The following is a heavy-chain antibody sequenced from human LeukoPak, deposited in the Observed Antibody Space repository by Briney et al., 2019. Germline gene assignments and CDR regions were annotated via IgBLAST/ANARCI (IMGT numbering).Heavy chain of an antibody. CDR1: GASFSSGDQY. J-gene: IGHJ4*02. D-gene: IGHD3-22*01. V-gene: IGHV4-31*03. CDR3: SRGLDSRKLGY. Sequence: PQTLSLTCTVSGASFSSGDQYWNWIRQSPGKGLEWIGSIHPSGMLYNNPSLESRATISIDTSKNQFSLNLNSVTAADTAVYFCSRGLDSRKLGYWGQGTLVTVSS. CDR2: IHPSGML.